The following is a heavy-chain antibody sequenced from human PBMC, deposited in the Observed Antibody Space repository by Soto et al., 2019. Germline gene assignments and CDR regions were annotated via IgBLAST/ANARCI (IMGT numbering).Heavy chain of an antibody. CDR3: ARLRGDASDI. CDR1: GYRFTSYW. CDR2: IDPSDSYI. J-gene: IGHJ3*02. D-gene: IGHD4-17*01. V-gene: IGHV5-10-1*01. Sequence: GESLKISCEGSGYRFTSYWISWVRQMPGKGLEWMGRIDPSDSYINYSPSFQGLVTISADKSLSTAYLHWSSLKASDTATYYCARLRGDASDIWGQGTMVTVSS.